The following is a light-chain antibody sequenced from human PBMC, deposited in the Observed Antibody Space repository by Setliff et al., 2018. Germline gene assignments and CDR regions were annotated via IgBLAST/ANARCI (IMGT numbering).Light chain of an antibody. J-gene: IGLJ1*01. CDR3: SSYTSSSTLEV. CDR2: EVS. V-gene: IGLV2-14*01. CDR1: SSDVCGYNY. Sequence: QSVLAQHASVSGSPGQSITISCTGTSSDVCGYNYVSWYQQHTGKAPQLMLYEVSNRPSGVSTRFSGSKSGNTASLTISGLQASDESDYYFSSYTSSSTLEVFGTGTRSPS.